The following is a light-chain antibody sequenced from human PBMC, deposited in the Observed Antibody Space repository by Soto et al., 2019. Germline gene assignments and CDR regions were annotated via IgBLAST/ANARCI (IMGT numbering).Light chain of an antibody. Sequence: EIVLTQSPGTLSLSPGERATLSCRASQSISSNYFSWYQQRPGQAPRLLIYGASSRATGIPDRFSGSGSGTDFTLTISRLEPEDSAVYFCQQYATSPLIFGGGTKVEIK. CDR1: QSISSNY. CDR3: QQYATSPLI. CDR2: GAS. J-gene: IGKJ4*01. V-gene: IGKV3-20*01.